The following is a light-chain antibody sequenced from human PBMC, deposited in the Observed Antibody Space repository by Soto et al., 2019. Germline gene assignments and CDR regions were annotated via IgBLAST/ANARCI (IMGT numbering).Light chain of an antibody. CDR2: GAS. CDR1: QSIGDT. Sequence: MLITQSPSTLSVSTGGRATLACRASQSIGDTLAWYQQKPGQAPRLLIYGASSRVTGFPARFSGSGSGTDFTLTISSLQSDDFAVYYCLQAIYYPWTFGQGTMVDI. V-gene: IGKV3-15*01. J-gene: IGKJ1*01. CDR3: LQAIYYPWT.